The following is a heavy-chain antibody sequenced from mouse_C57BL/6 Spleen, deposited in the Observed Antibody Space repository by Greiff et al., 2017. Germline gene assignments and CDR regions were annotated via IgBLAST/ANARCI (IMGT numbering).Heavy chain of an antibody. CDR2: ISYDGSN. D-gene: IGHD2-5*01. CDR1: GYSITSGYY. J-gene: IGHJ4*01. V-gene: IGHV3-6*01. CDR3: AREGSYYSNSYAMDY. Sequence: EVQLQQSGPGLVKPSQSLSLTCSVTGYSITSGYYWNWIRQFPGNKLEWMGYISYDGSNNYNPSLKNRISITRDPSKNQFFLKLNSVTTEDTATYYCAREGSYYSNSYAMDYWGQGTSVTVSS.